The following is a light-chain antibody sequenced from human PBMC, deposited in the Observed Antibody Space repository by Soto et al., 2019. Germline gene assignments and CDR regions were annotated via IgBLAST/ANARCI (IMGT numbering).Light chain of an antibody. CDR3: QEYNKWPPYT. J-gene: IGKJ2*01. V-gene: IGKV3-15*01. CDR1: QSISSN. CDR2: GAS. Sequence: EIVMTQSPANLSVSPGERATLSCRASQSISSNLAGYQQKLGQGPRLPIYGASTRATGIPARFSGSGSGTEFPLTISSLQSEDFAVYYCQEYNKWPPYTFGQGTKLEIK.